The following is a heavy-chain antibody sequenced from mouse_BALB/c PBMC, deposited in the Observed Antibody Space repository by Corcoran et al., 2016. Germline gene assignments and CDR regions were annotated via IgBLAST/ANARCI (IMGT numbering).Heavy chain of an antibody. Sequence: QVTLKESGPGILQPSQTLSLTCSFSGFSLSTSGMGVSWIRQPSGKGLEWLAHIYWDDDKRYNPSLKSRLTISKDTSSNQVFLKITSLDTADTATYYCARRGDYDPDYWGQGTSVTVSS. CDR1: GFSLSTSGMG. CDR2: IYWDDDK. D-gene: IGHD2-4*01. CDR3: ARRGDYDPDY. J-gene: IGHJ4*01. V-gene: IGHV8-12*01.